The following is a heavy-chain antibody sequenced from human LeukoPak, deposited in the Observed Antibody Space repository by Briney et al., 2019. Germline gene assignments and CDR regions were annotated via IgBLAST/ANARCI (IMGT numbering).Heavy chain of an antibody. CDR3: ARPLRGEWGYFEY. D-gene: IGHD3-16*01. Sequence: PSETLSLNCAVYSESFNDYFCIWIRQPPGKGLEWIGEINHSGSTNYNPSLKSRVTISVDTSKNQFSLKLSSVTAADTAVYYCARPLRGEWGYFEYWGQGLLVTVSS. V-gene: IGHV4-34*01. CDR1: SESFNDYF. CDR2: INHSGST. J-gene: IGHJ4*02.